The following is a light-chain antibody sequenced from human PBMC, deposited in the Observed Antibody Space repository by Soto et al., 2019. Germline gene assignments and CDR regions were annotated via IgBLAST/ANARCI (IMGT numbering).Light chain of an antibody. V-gene: IGLV2-14*01. CDR3: SSYTRNTALV. J-gene: IGLJ1*01. CDR1: SIDIGPYDY. CDR2: EVT. Sequence: QSALTQPASVSGSPGQSITISCTGTSIDIGPYDYVSWYQQHPGKAPKLMIYEVTNRPSGVSHRFSGSKSGSTASLTISGLQAEDEADSYCSSYTRNTALVFGPGTKVTVL.